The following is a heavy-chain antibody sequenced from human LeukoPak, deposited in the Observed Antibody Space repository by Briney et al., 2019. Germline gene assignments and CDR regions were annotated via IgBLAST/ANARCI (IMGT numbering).Heavy chain of an antibody. D-gene: IGHD3-16*02. CDR3: ARRSYRLLRY. CDR1: GYSISSGYY. CDR2: IYHSGST. Sequence: PSETLSLTCTVSGYSISSGYYWGWIRQPPGKGLEWIGSIYHSGSTYYNPSLKSRVTISVDTSKNQFSLKLSSVTAADTAVYYCARRSYRLLRYWGQGTLVTVSS. V-gene: IGHV4-38-2*02. J-gene: IGHJ4*02.